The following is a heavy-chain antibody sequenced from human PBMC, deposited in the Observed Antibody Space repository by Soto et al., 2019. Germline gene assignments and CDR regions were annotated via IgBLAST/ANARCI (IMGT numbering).Heavy chain of an antibody. CDR2: IRPYGGRA. CDR1: GYTFTNYY. Sequence: QVQLVQSGAEVKKPGASVKVSCKASGYTFTNYYLHWVRQAPGQALEWLGIIRPYGGRADYAPRCRGRVTMTRDTSTGTVYMELTSLRSDDTAVYFCASEPSEGYYFDYWGQGTLVTVSS. V-gene: IGHV1-46*01. D-gene: IGHD3-22*01. J-gene: IGHJ4*02. CDR3: ASEPSEGYYFDY.